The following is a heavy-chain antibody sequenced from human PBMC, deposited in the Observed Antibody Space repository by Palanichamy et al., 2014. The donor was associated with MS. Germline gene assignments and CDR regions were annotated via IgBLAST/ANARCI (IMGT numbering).Heavy chain of an antibody. Sequence: QLQLQESGPGLVKPSETLSLTCTVSGGSISSSSYYWGWIRQPPGKGLEWIGSIYYSGSTYYNPSLKSRVTISVDTSKNQFSLKLSSVTAADTAVYYCARRGERWLLHDYWGQGTLVTVSS. CDR3: ARRGERWLLHDY. D-gene: IGHD3-22*01. CDR2: IYYSGST. CDR1: GGSISSSSYY. V-gene: IGHV4-39*01. J-gene: IGHJ4*02.